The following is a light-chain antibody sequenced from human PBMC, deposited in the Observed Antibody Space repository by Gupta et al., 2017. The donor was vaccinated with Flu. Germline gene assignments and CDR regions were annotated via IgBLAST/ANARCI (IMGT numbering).Light chain of an antibody. CDR3: YSTDTSGNHRV. Sequence: GQTARITCSGDALPKKYAYWYQQKSGQAPVLIIYEDRKRPSGIPERFSGSSSGTMATLTISGAQVEDEADYDCYSTDTSGNHRVFGGGTKLTVL. CDR1: ALPKKY. CDR2: EDR. V-gene: IGLV3-10*01. J-gene: IGLJ3*02.